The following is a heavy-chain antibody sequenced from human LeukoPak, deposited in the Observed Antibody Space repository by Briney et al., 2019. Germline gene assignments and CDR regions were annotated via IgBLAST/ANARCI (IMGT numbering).Heavy chain of an antibody. Sequence: GGSLRLPCAASGFTFSSYAMSWVRQAPGKGLEWVSAISGSGDSTYYADSVKGRFTISRDNSKNTLYLQMNSLRAEDTAVYYCAKAVTMDYFDYWGQGTLVTVSS. CDR3: AKAVTMDYFDY. J-gene: IGHJ4*02. CDR1: GFTFSSYA. V-gene: IGHV3-23*01. CDR2: ISGSGDST. D-gene: IGHD4-17*01.